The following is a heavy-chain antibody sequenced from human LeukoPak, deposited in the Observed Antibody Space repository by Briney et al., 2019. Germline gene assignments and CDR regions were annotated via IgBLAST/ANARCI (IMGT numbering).Heavy chain of an antibody. CDR1: GFTFSSYG. CDR2: ISYDGSNK. CDR3: AICPSAARYVDY. J-gene: IGHJ4*02. V-gene: IGHV3-30*03. Sequence: GGSLRLSCAASGFTFSSYGMHWVRQAPGKGLEWVAVISYDGSNKYYADSVKGRFTISRDNSKNTLYLQMNSLRAEDTAVYYCAICPSAARYVDYWGQGGLLTVSS. D-gene: IGHD6-6*01.